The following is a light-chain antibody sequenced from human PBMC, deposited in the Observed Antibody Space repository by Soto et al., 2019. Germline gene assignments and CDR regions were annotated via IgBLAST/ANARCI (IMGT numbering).Light chain of an antibody. CDR2: SIN. CDR1: NSNIGSNT. J-gene: IGLJ3*02. CDR3: AAWDDSLNGRV. V-gene: IGLV1-44*01. Sequence: QLVLTQPPSASGTPGQRVTISCSGSNSNIGSNTVNWYQQLPGTAPKLLIYSINQRPSGVPDRFSGSRSGTSASLAISGLQSEDEADYYCAAWDDSLNGRVFGGGTKLTVL.